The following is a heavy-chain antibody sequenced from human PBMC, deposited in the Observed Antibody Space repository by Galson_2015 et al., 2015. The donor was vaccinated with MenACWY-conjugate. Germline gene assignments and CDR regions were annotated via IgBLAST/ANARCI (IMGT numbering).Heavy chain of an antibody. D-gene: IGHD1-1*01. CDR3: ARRDGDDGASYYYGMDV. Sequence: QSGAEVKKPGDSLRISCTASGYRFSTYWITWVRRVPGKGLEWMGRIDPSDSYTKYSPSFHGHVTISVDKFINTAYLQWSSLKASDAAIYYCARRDGDDGASYYYGMDVWGQGTTVTVS. V-gene: IGHV5-10-1*01. CDR2: IDPSDSYT. J-gene: IGHJ6*02. CDR1: GYRFSTYW.